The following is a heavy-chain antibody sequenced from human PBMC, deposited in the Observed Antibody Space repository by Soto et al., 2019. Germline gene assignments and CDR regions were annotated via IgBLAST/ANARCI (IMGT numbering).Heavy chain of an antibody. CDR2: ICSSGITI. J-gene: IGHJ4*02. V-gene: IGHV3-48*03. CDR3: ARGHSGPYVSSGFDY. CDR1: GFTFSSYA. Sequence: GGSLRLSCAASGFTFSSYAMHWFRQAPWKGLEWVSFICSSGITIYYADSVKGRFTISRDNAKNSLYLQMNSLRAEDTAVYYCARGHSGPYVSSGFDYWGQGTLVTVSS. D-gene: IGHD5-12*01.